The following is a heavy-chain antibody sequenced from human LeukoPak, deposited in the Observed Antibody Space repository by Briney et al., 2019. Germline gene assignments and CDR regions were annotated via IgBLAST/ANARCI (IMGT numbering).Heavy chain of an antibody. V-gene: IGHV3-30*18. CDR3: GKEGCCSGGTCYSGCFDY. CDR1: GFTFSNYG. CDR2: ISYDGSNK. J-gene: IGHJ4*02. Sequence: PGGSLRLSCAASGFTFSNYGMHWVRQAPDKGLECVAFISYDGSNKYYADSVKGRFTISRDNSKNTLYLQMNSLIAEDTAVYYCGKEGCCSGGTCYSGCFDYWGQGALVTVSS. D-gene: IGHD2-15*01.